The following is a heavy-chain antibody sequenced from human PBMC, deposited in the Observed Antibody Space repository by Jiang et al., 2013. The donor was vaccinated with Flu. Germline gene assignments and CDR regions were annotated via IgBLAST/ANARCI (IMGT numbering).Heavy chain of an antibody. CDR3: ALSDRGAGDYEVY. Sequence: SGAEVKKTGSSVKVSCKASGYTFTHRYLHWVRQAPGQALEWMGWITPFNGVTNYAQKFQGRVTISSDTSVSTAYMELSSLRSEDTAMYYCALSDRGAGDYEVYWGQGTLVTVSS. J-gene: IGHJ4*02. CDR1: GYTFTHRY. D-gene: IGHD4-17*01. CDR2: ITPFNGVT. V-gene: IGHV1-45*02.